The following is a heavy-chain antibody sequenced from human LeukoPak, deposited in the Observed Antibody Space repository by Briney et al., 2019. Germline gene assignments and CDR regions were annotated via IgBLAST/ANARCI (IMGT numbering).Heavy chain of an antibody. D-gene: IGHD1-7*01. J-gene: IGHJ4*02. CDR1: GVTFGTYD. Sequence: PGGSLRLSCAASGVTFGTYDMSWVRQAPGKGLEWVSSVSGSGGNTVYADSVKGRFTISRDNSKNTLYLQMNSLRAEDTAVYYCATKPTTKHFDYWGQGTLVTVSS. CDR2: VSGSGGNT. CDR3: ATKPTTKHFDY. V-gene: IGHV3-23*01.